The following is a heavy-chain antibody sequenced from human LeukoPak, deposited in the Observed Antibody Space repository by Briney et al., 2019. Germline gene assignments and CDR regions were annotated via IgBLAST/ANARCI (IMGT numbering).Heavy chain of an antibody. Sequence: ASVKVSCKASGYTFTSYGISWVRQAPGQGLEWMGWISAYNGNTNYAQKLQGRVTMTTDTSTSTAYMELSSLRSEDTAVYYCAREKAVAGSSPFDYWGQGTLVTVSS. D-gene: IGHD6-19*01. V-gene: IGHV1-18*01. CDR2: ISAYNGNT. J-gene: IGHJ4*02. CDR3: AREKAVAGSSPFDY. CDR1: GYTFTSYG.